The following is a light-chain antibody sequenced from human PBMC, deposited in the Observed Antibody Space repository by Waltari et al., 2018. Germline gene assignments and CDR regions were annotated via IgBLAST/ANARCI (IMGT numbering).Light chain of an antibody. CDR1: SLRTSY. V-gene: IGLV3-19*01. CDR3: HSRKGSDNQVV. J-gene: IGLJ3*02. Sequence: SSELTQGPDVSVALGQTVKIPCQGASLRTSYASWYQVKPGQAPVLVLFGKEKRPSGIPDRISGYSSGTTSSLTITGAQAEDEADYYCHSRKGSDNQVVFGGGTKLTVL. CDR2: GKE.